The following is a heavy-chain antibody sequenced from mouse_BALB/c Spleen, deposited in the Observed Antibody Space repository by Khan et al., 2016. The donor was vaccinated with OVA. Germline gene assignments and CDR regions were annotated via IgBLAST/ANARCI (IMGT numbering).Heavy chain of an antibody. Sequence: EVQLVESGGDLVKPGGSLKLSCAASGFTFSTYGMSWVRQTPDRGLEWVATISSGGTYTFYPDNVKGRFTISRDNANNTLYLQMSILKSADTAMYYCSRLAYYYNSEGFAYWGQGTLVTVSA. D-gene: IGHD1-1*01. V-gene: IGHV5-6*01. CDR2: ISSGGTYT. J-gene: IGHJ3*01. CDR3: SRLAYYYNSEGFAY. CDR1: GFTFSTYG.